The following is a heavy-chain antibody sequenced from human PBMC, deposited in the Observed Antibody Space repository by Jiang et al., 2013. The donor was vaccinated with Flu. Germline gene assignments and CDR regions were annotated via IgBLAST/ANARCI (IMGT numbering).Heavy chain of an antibody. CDR2: IHNSGNT. J-gene: IGHJ5*02. D-gene: IGHD3-16*01. V-gene: IGHV4-39*01. CDR1: GGSISRSNYY. Sequence: SLTCTVSGGSISRSNYYWDWIRQTPEKGLEWIGNIHNSGNTRYNPSLESRVTMSVDTSKNQFSLKLSSVTAADTAVYYCARHPGGFNWFDPWGQGTLVTVSS. CDR3: ARHPGGFNWFDP.